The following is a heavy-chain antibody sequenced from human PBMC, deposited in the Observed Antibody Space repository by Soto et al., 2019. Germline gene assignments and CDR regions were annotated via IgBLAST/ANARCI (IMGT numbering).Heavy chain of an antibody. D-gene: IGHD5-12*01. CDR1: GYTFTDHY. Sequence: GASVKVSCKASGYTFTDHYIHWVRQAPGQGLEWLGWINPNTGGTNYAQRFRDWVTLTRDTSISTAYMELSSLRSDDTAVYYCARVADTVSTASFGCFDIWGQGTLVTVSS. CDR2: INPNTGGT. V-gene: IGHV1-2*04. J-gene: IGHJ3*02. CDR3: ARVADTVSTASFGCFDI.